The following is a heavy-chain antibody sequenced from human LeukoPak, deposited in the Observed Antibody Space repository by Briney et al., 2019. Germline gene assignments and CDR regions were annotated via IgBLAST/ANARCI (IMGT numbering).Heavy chain of an antibody. D-gene: IGHD3-10*01. J-gene: IGHJ6*02. CDR1: GFTFSSYA. V-gene: IGHV3-23*01. CDR3: ARDRGGGNYYYHYGMDV. CDR2: ISGSGGNT. Sequence: GGSLRLSCAASGFTFSSYAMSWVRQPPGKGLNWVSSISGSGGNTFYADSVKGRFTISRDNSKNTLYLQMNSLRAEDTAVYSCARDRGGGNYYYHYGMDVWGQGTTVTVSS.